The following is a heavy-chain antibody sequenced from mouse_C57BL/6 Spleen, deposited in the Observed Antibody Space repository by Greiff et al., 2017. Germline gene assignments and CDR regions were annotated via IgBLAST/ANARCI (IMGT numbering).Heavy chain of an antibody. CDR1: GYTFTSCW. Sequence: VQLQQPGAELVKPGASVKMSCKASGYTFTSCWITWVKQRPGQGLEWIGDIYPGSGSTNYNEKFKSKATLTVDTSSSTAYMQLSSLTSEDSAVYYCARRGYYDYDKDYWGQGTTLTVSS. CDR3: ARRGYYDYDKDY. CDR2: IYPGSGST. J-gene: IGHJ2*01. V-gene: IGHV1-55*01. D-gene: IGHD2-4*01.